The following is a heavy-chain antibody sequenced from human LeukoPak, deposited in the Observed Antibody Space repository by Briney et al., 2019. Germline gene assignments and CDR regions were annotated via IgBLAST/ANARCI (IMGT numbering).Heavy chain of an antibody. CDR1: GYSISSGYY. CDR3: ASSGWLVLRTFDY. CDR2: IYHSGST. D-gene: IGHD6-19*01. V-gene: IGHV4-38-2*02. J-gene: IGHJ4*02. Sequence: PSETLSLTCTVSGYSISSGYYWGWIRQPPGKGLEWIGSIYHSGSTYYNPSLKSRVTISVDTSKNQFSLKLSSVTAADTAVYYCASSGWLVLRTFDYWGQGTLVTVSS.